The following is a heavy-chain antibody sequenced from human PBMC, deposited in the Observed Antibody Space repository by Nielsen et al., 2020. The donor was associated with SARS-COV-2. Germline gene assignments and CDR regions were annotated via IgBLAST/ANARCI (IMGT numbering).Heavy chain of an antibody. CDR1: GGSFSGYY. D-gene: IGHD3-22*01. Sequence: SETLSLTCAVYGGSFSGYYWSWIRQPPGKGLEWIGYIYYSGSTNYNPSLKSRVTISVDTSKNQFSLKLSSVTAADTAVYYCARYPTPYYYDSSGYFDAFDIWGQGTMVTVSS. V-gene: IGHV4-59*01. CDR2: IYYSGST. J-gene: IGHJ3*02. CDR3: ARYPTPYYYDSSGYFDAFDI.